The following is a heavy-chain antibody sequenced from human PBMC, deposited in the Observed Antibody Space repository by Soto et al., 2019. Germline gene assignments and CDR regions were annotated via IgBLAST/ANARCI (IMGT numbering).Heavy chain of an antibody. CDR3: ARESEDLTSNFDY. Sequence: PGGFQSHSCSAFGFIFTRYSMNWVRPAQGKGLEWVSSISSTTNYIYYGDSMKGRFTISRDNAKNSLYLEMNSLRAEDTAVYYCARESEDLTSNFDYWGQGTLVTVSA. CDR1: GFIFTRYS. J-gene: IGHJ4*02. CDR2: ISSTTNYI. V-gene: IGHV3-21*06.